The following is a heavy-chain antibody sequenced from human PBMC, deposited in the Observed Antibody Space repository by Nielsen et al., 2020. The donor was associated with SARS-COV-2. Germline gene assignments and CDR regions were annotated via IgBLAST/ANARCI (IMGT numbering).Heavy chain of an antibody. J-gene: IGHJ4*02. CDR1: GFTFGSYG. Sequence: GGSLRLSCAASGFTFGSYGMHWVRQAPGKGLEWVAVISYDGSNKYYADSVKGRFTISRDNSKNSLYLQMNSLRAEDTAVYYCARARGIWFGEYWGQGTLVTVSS. CDR2: ISYDGSNK. V-gene: IGHV3-30*03. D-gene: IGHD3-10*01. CDR3: ARARGIWFGEY.